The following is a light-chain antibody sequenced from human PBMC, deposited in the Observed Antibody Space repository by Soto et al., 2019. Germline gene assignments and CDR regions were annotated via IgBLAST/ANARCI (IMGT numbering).Light chain of an antibody. CDR3: QQYNNGRET. V-gene: IGKV3-15*01. CDR2: GAS. J-gene: IGKJ1*01. Sequence: EIVMTQSPATLSVSPGERATLSCRASQSVSSNLAWYQQKPGQAPRLLIYGASTRATGIPARFSGSGSGTDFPLTISSLQSKDFAVYYCQQYNNGRETFGQGTKVDIK. CDR1: QSVSSN.